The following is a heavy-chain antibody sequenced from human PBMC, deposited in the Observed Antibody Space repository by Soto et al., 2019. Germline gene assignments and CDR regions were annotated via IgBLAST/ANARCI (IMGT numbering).Heavy chain of an antibody. CDR1: GFTFSSYS. V-gene: IGHV3-21*01. CDR2: ISSSSSYI. J-gene: IGHJ3*02. D-gene: IGHD3-22*01. CDR3: ARRTTYYYDSSGYEAFDI. Sequence: EVQLVESGGGLVKPGGSLRLSCAASGFTFSSYSMNWVRQAPGKGLEWVSSISSSSSYIYYADSVKGRFTISRDNAKNALYLQMNSLRAEDTAVYYCARRTTYYYDSSGYEAFDIWGQGTMVTVSS.